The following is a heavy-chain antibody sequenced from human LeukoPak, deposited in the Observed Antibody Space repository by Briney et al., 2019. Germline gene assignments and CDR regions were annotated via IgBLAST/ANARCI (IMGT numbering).Heavy chain of an antibody. CDR2: IKSKTDGGTT. V-gene: IGHV3-15*01. CDR3: TRERRDFWSGYYMDV. Sequence: GGSLRLSCAASGFTFSNAWMSWVRQAPGKGLEWVGRIKSKTDGGTTDYAAPVKGRFTISRDDSKNTLYLQVNSLKTEDTAVYYCTRERRDFWSGYYMDVWGKGTTVTVSS. J-gene: IGHJ6*03. CDR1: GFTFSNAW. D-gene: IGHD3-3*01.